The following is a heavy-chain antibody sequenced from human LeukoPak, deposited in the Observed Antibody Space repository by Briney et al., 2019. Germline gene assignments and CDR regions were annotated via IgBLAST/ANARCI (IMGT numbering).Heavy chain of an antibody. Sequence: PGGSLRLSCVASGFTFSSYEMNWVCQAPGKGLEWVSHISRSGSTIYYADSVKGRFTNSRDNAKNSLYLQMNSLRAEDTAVYYCARDRGTGSNSPYYFDYWGQGTLVTVSS. V-gene: IGHV3-48*03. CDR3: ARDRGTGSNSPYYFDY. J-gene: IGHJ4*02. D-gene: IGHD3-10*01. CDR2: ISRSGSTI. CDR1: GFTFSSYE.